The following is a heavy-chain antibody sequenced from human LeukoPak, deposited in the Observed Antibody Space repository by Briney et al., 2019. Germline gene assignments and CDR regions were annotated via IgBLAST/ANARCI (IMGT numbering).Heavy chain of an antibody. V-gene: IGHV1-18*01. D-gene: IGHD2-15*01. Sequence: ASVKVSCKASGYTFTSYGISWVRQAPGQGLEWMGWISAYNGNTNYAQKLQGRVTMTTDTSTSTAYMELRSLRSDDTAVYYCAREDCSGGNCPYYYYYGMDVWGQGTTVTVSS. J-gene: IGHJ6*02. CDR2: ISAYNGNT. CDR1: GYTFTSYG. CDR3: AREDCSGGNCPYYYYYGMDV.